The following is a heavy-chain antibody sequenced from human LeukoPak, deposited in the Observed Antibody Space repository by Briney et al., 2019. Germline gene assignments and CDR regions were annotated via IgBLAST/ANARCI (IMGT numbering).Heavy chain of an antibody. CDR2: INHSGST. D-gene: IGHD6-19*01. J-gene: IGHJ6*02. V-gene: IGHV4-34*01. Sequence: SETLSLTCAVYGGSFSGYYWSWIRQPPGKGLEWIGEINHSGSTNYNPSLKSRVTISVDTSKNQFSLKLSSVTAADTAVYYCAGDKVAGWIRGGYYYGMDVWGQGTTVTVSS. CDR3: AGDKVAGWIRGGYYYGMDV. CDR1: GGSFSGYY.